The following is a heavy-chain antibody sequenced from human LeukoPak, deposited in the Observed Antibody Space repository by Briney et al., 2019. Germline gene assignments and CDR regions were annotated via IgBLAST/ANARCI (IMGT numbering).Heavy chain of an antibody. Sequence: GASVTVSCKASGYTFTGYYMHWVRQAPGQGLEWMGWIHPNSGGTNYAQKFQGRVTMTRDTSISTAYMELSRLRSDDTAVYYCARAVYYYGSGSYQSHWGQGTLVTVSS. J-gene: IGHJ4*02. CDR3: ARAVYYYGSGSYQSH. D-gene: IGHD3-10*01. V-gene: IGHV1-2*02. CDR1: GYTFTGYY. CDR2: IHPNSGGT.